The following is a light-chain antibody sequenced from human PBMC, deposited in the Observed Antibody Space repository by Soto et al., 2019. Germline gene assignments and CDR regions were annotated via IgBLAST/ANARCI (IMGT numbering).Light chain of an antibody. J-gene: IGLJ1*01. Sequence: QSALAQPPSASGSPGQSVTISCTGTSTDVGFYNYVSWYQQHPKKAPKLLIFEVSKRPSGVPDRFSGSKSGNTASLTVSGLQAEDEADYYCSTYADDNIFVFGTGTKLTGL. V-gene: IGLV2-8*01. CDR3: STYADDNIFV. CDR1: STDVGFYNY. CDR2: EVS.